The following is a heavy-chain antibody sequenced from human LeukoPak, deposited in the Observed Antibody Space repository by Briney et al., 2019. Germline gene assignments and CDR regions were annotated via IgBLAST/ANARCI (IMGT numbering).Heavy chain of an antibody. V-gene: IGHV4-30-2*05. D-gene: IGHD1-1*01. J-gene: IGHJ4*02. CDR3: ARVNWNLRGLIDY. CDR1: GGSISSGGYS. Sequence: PSQTLSLTCAVSGGSISSGGYSWSWIRQPPGKGLEWIGYIYHSGSTYYNPSLKSRVTISVDTSKNQFSLKLSSVTAADTAVYYCARVNWNLRGLIDYWGQGTLVTVSS. CDR2: IYHSGST.